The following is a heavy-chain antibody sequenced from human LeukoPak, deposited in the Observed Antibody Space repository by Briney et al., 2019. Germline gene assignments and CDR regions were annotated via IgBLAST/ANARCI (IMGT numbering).Heavy chain of an antibody. CDR2: ISGSGGST. CDR3: AKGPGIAAAGDTAAEYFQH. V-gene: IGHV3-23*01. CDR1: GFTFSSYA. J-gene: IGHJ1*01. Sequence: GGSLRLSCAASGFTFSSYAMSWVRQAPGKGLEWVSAISGSGGSTYYADSVKGRFTISRDNSKNTLYLRMNSLRAEDTAVYYCAKGPGIAAAGDTAAEYFQHWGQGTLVTVSS. D-gene: IGHD6-13*01.